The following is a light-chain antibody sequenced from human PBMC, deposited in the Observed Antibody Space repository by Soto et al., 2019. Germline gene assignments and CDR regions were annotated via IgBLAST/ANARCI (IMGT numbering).Light chain of an antibody. CDR2: GAS. CDR1: QSVSSSS. V-gene: IGKV3-20*01. Sequence: ENVLTQSPGTLSLSPGERATLFCRASQSVSSSSLAWYQQKPGQAPRLLIYGASSRATGIPDRFSGSGSGTDFTLTISRLEPEDFAVYNCQQYGTSPPTFGQGTKVDIK. CDR3: QQYGTSPPT. J-gene: IGKJ1*01.